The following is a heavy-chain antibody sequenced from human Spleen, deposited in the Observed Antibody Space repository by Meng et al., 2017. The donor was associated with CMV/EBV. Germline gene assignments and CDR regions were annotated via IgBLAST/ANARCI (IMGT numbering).Heavy chain of an antibody. CDR2: IYYGGST. CDR3: ARVEQFYSDPYYDYGMDV. Sequence: SETLSLTCAVSGGSISSYYWSWIRQPPGKGLEWIGYIYYGGSTNYSPSLKSRVTISADTSKNQFSLTLSSVTAADTAVYYCARVEQFYSDPYYDYGMDVWGQGTTVTVSS. D-gene: IGHD2/OR15-2a*01. CDR1: GGSISSYY. V-gene: IGHV4-59*01. J-gene: IGHJ6*02.